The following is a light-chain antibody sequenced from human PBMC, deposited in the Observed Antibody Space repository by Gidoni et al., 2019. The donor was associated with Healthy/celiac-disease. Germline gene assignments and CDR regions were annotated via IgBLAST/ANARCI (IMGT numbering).Light chain of an antibody. CDR2: DES. V-gene: IGLV3-21*02. Sequence: SYVLTQPPSVSVAPRQTARITCGGDNIGSKSVHWHQQKPGQAPVLVVYDESDRPSGIPERFSGSKSGNTATLTISRGEAGDEADYYCHVWDSNSNHRVFGGGTRLTVL. J-gene: IGLJ3*02. CDR1: NIGSKS. CDR3: HVWDSNSNHRV.